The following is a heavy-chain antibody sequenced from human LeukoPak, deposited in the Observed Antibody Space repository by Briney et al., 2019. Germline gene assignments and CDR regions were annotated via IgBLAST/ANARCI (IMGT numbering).Heavy chain of an antibody. J-gene: IGHJ4*02. CDR1: AYTFTVYY. Sequence: ASVTLSFTASAYTFTVYYMHWVRQAPGQGLEWMGWINPNSGGTNYAQKCQGRVTMTRDTSISTAYMELSRLRSDDTAVYYCARDNSSGWRPFGYWGQGTLVTGAS. CDR2: INPNSGGT. CDR3: ARDNSSGWRPFGY. D-gene: IGHD6-19*01. V-gene: IGHV1-2*02.